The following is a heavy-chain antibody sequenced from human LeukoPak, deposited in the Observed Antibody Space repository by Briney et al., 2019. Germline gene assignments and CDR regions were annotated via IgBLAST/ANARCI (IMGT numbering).Heavy chain of an antibody. CDR2: INPNSGGT. CDR3: ARDLGNLRLSDY. J-gene: IGHJ4*02. Sequence: ASVKVSCKASGYTFTGYYVHWVRQAPGQGLEWMGWINPNSGGTNYAQKFQGRVTMTRDTSISTAYMELSRLRSDDTAVYYCARDLGNLRLSDYWGQGTLVTVSS. CDR1: GYTFTGYY. D-gene: IGHD5-12*01. V-gene: IGHV1-2*02.